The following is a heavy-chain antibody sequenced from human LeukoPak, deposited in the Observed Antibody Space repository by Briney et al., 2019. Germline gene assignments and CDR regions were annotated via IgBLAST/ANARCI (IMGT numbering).Heavy chain of an antibody. Sequence: GGSLRLSCAASGFTFSSYAMSWVRQAPGKGLEWVSAISGSGGSTYYADSVKGRFTISRDNSKNTLYLQMNSLRAEDTAVYYCAKDPHSVIVMIGFGYFDLWGRGTLVTVSS. CDR3: AKDPHSVIVMIGFGYFDL. CDR2: ISGSGGST. CDR1: GFTFSSYA. J-gene: IGHJ2*01. D-gene: IGHD3-22*01. V-gene: IGHV3-23*01.